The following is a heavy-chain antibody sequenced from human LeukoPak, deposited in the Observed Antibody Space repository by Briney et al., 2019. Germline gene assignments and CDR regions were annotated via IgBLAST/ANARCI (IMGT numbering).Heavy chain of an antibody. CDR2: IYYSGST. CDR3: VSGQLWLDY. D-gene: IGHD5-18*01. V-gene: IGHV4-59*01. CDR1: GASMSSYY. Sequence: SETLSLTCTVSGASMSSYYWSWIRQPPGKGLEWIGYIYYSGSTKYSSSLKSRVAMSVDTSKNQFSLKLNSVTAADTAVYYCVSGQLWLDYWGQGALVTVSS. J-gene: IGHJ4*02.